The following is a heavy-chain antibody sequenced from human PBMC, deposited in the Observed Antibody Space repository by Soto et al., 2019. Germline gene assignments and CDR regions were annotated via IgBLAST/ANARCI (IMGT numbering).Heavy chain of an antibody. CDR2: IYYTGST. J-gene: IGHJ6*03. D-gene: IGHD3-3*01. CDR3: ARGRITIFSDYMDV. Sequence: PSETLSLTCTVSGGSISGYYWSWIRQPPGKRLEWIGYIYYTGSTNYNPSLRSRVTISIDTSKNQFSLQLSSVTAADTAVYYCARGRITIFSDYMDVWGKGTTVTVSS. V-gene: IGHV4-59*01. CDR1: GGSISGYY.